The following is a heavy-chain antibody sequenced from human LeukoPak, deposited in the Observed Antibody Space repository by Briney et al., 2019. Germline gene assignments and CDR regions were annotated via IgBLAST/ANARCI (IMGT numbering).Heavy chain of an antibody. CDR1: GYTFTGYY. V-gene: IGHV1-2*02. Sequence: ASVKVSCKASGYTFTGYYMHWVRQAPGQGLECMGWINPNSGGTNYAQKFQGRVTMTRDTSISTAYMELSRLRSDDTAVYYCARVKHRYNWFDPWGQGTLVTVSS. CDR2: INPNSGGT. J-gene: IGHJ5*02. CDR3: ARVKHRYNWFDP.